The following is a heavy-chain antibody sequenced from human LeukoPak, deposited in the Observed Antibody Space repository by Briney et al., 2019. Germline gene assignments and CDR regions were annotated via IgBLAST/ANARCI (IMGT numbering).Heavy chain of an antibody. CDR1: GGSFSGYY. CDR2: INHSGST. D-gene: IGHD6-19*01. Sequence: SETLSLTCAVYGGSFSGYYWSWIRQPPGKGLEWIGEINHSGSTNNNPSLKSRVTISVDTSKNQFSLKLSSVTAADTAVYYCARAYSSGRNWFDPWGQGTLVTVSS. V-gene: IGHV4-34*01. J-gene: IGHJ5*02. CDR3: ARAYSSGRNWFDP.